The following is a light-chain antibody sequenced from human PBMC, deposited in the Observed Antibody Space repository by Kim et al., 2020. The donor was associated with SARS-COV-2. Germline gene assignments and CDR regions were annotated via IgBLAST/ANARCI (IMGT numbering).Light chain of an antibody. CDR1: QSVRSY. CDR2: DAS. Sequence: IVLTQSPATLSLSPGERATLSCRASQSVRSYLAWYQQKPGQAPRLLIYDASNRATGIPARFSGSGSGTDFTLTISSLEPEDFAVYYCQQRSNWPRTFGQGTKLEI. V-gene: IGKV3-11*01. CDR3: QQRSNWPRT. J-gene: IGKJ2*01.